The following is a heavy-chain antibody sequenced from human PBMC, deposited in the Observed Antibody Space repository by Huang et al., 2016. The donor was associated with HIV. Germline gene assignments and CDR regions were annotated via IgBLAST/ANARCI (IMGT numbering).Heavy chain of an antibody. CDR2: IIPMFGTP. D-gene: IGHD4-17*01. J-gene: IGHJ4*02. Sequence: QVQLVQSGAEVKTPGSSVKVSCKASGGTFSKYAISWVRQAPGQGLEWSGGIIPMFGTPNYARKFQGRVTITAYDSTSTTYVEVSSLRSEDTALYYCARGQLGSYGDYDVLYWGQGTLVTVSS. V-gene: IGHV1-69*13. CDR1: GGTFSKYA. CDR3: ARGQLGSYGDYDVLY.